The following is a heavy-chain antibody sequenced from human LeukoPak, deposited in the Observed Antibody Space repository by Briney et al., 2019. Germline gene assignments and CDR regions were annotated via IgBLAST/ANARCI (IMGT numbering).Heavy chain of an antibody. V-gene: IGHV1-8*03. CDR1: GYTFTTYE. Sequence: ASVKVSCKASGYTFTTYEIHWVRQATGQGLGWMGWMNPNSGNTGYVQNFQGRVTITRTTSINTAYMGLSSLRSEDTAVYYCARGASRSFDYWGQGTLVTVSS. CDR2: MNPNSGNT. CDR3: ARGASRSFDY. J-gene: IGHJ4*02.